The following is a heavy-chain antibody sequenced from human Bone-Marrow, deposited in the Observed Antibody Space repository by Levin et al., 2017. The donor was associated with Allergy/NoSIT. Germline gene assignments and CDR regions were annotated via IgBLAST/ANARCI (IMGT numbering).Heavy chain of an antibody. V-gene: IGHV3-15*01. J-gene: IGHJ4*02. D-gene: IGHD4-17*01. Sequence: PGGSLRLSCAGAGFSFSDAWMNWVRQAPGEGLVWLGRIKSKSDGATTTYAAPVKGRITISRDDSIDTVYLEMNGLKIEDTGFYYCTSAPYGAQGYWGLGTLVTVSS. CDR1: GFSFSDAW. CDR3: TSAPYGAQGY. CDR2: IKSKSDGATT.